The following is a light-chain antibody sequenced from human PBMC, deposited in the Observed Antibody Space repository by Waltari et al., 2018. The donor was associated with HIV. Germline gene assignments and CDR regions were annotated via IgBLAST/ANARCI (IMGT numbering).Light chain of an antibody. Sequence: DIVMTQSPDSLAVSLGERATINCKSSQSLLYSANTKNYLAWSQQKPGQPPKLLIYWASTRESGVPDRFSGSGSGTDFTLTISSLQADDVAVYYCHQYFSAPWTFGQGTKVEIK. CDR2: WAS. J-gene: IGKJ1*01. V-gene: IGKV4-1*01. CDR3: HQYFSAPWT. CDR1: QSLLYSANTKNY.